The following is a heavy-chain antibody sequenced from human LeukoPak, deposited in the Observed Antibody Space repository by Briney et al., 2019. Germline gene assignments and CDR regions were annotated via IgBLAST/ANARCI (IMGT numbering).Heavy chain of an antibody. CDR2: IRSQANSYAT. CDR1: GFTFSGSA. CDR3: AALVEAAFDI. D-gene: IGHD2-15*01. Sequence: GGSLKLSCAASGFTFSGSAMHWVRQASGKGLEWVGRIRSQANSYATAYAASVKGRFTISRDDSKKTAYLQMNSLKTEDTAVYYCAALVEAAFDIWGQGKMVTVSS. V-gene: IGHV3-73*01. J-gene: IGHJ3*02.